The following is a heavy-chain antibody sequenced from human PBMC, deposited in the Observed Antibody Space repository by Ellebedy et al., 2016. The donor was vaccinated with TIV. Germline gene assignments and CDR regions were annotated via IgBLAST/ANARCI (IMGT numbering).Heavy chain of an antibody. J-gene: IGHJ4*02. CDR1: GYTFTGYY. CDR2: INPNSGGT. CDR3: ARANPLGGSGYPHFDY. Sequence: ASVKVSXXASGYTFTGYYMHWVRQAPGQGLEWMGWINPNSGGTNYAQKFQGRVTMTRDTSISTAYMEVNRLRSDDTAVYYCARANPLGGSGYPHFDYWGQGTLVTVSS. V-gene: IGHV1-2*02. D-gene: IGHD3-22*01.